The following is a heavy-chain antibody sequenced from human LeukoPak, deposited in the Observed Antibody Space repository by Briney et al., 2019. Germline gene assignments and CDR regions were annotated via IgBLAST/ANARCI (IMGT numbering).Heavy chain of an antibody. V-gene: IGHV1-2*06. D-gene: IGHD2-15*01. Sequence: ASVKVSCKASGYTFTGYYMHWVRQAPGQGLEWVGRINPNSGGTNYAQKFQGRVTMTRDTSISTAYMELSRLRSDDTAVYYCAKSVGYCSGGSCYSVGWGQGTLVTVSS. CDR2: INPNSGGT. CDR3: AKSVGYCSGGSCYSVG. J-gene: IGHJ4*02. CDR1: GYTFTGYY.